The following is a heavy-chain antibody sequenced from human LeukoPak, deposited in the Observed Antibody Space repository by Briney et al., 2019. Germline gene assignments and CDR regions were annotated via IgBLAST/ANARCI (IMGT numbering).Heavy chain of an antibody. CDR2: ISYDGSNK. D-gene: IGHD2-8*01. Sequence: GGSLRLSCAASGFTFSSYGMHWVRQAPGKGLEWVAVISYDGSNKYYADSVKGRFTISRDNSKNTLYLQMNSLRAEDTAVYYCARDPGDCTNGVCYFYFQHWGQGTLVTVSS. CDR1: GFTFSSYG. CDR3: ARDPGDCTNGVCYFYFQH. J-gene: IGHJ1*01. V-gene: IGHV3-30*03.